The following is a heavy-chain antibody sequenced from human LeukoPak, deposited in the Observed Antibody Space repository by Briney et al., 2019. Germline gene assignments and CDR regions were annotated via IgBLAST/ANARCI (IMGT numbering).Heavy chain of an antibody. CDR2: IRFDGSNK. CDR3: AKDGFAVYCGGDCYNPFDY. CDR1: GFTFSSYG. D-gene: IGHD2-21*02. V-gene: IGHV3-30*02. J-gene: IGHJ4*02. Sequence: GGSLRLSCAASGFTFSSYGMHWVRQAPGKGLEWVALIRFDGSNKYYADSVEGRFTISRDNSKNTLYLQMNSLRAEDTAVYYCAKDGFAVYCGGDCYNPFDYWGQGTLVTVSS.